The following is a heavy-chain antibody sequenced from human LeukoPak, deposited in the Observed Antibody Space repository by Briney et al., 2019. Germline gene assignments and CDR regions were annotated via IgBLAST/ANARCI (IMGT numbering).Heavy chain of an antibody. D-gene: IGHD3-22*01. CDR1: GGSFSGYY. V-gene: IGHV4-34*01. CDR2: INHSGST. Sequence: SETLSLTCAVYGGSFSGYYWSWIRQPPGKGLEWIGEINHSGSTNYNPSLKSRVTISVDTSKNQFSLKLGSVTAADTAVYYCASGYYYDSSGYSYFQHWGQGTLVTVSS. CDR3: ASGYYYDSSGYSYFQH. J-gene: IGHJ1*01.